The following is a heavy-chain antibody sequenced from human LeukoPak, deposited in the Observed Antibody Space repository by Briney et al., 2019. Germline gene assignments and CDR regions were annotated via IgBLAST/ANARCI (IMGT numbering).Heavy chain of an antibody. CDR2: ISAYNGNT. V-gene: IGHV1-18*01. CDR3: ARSQGGITGTTIYYYGMDV. CDR1: GYTFTSYG. Sequence: GASVKVSCKASGYTFTSYGISWVRQAPGQGLEWMGWISAYNGNTNYAQKLQGRVTVTTDTSTSTAYMELRSLRSDDTAVYYCARSQGGITGTTIYYYGMDVWGQGTTVTVSS. J-gene: IGHJ6*02. D-gene: IGHD1-7*01.